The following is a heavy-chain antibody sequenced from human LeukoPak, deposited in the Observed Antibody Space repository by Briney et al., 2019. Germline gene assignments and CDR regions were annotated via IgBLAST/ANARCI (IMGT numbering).Heavy chain of an antibody. CDR1: GGSFTDYF. CDR2: INYYTGNT. D-gene: IGHD4-11*01. J-gene: IGHJ5*02. CDR3: ARHYSNYAWFDP. V-gene: IGHV4-34*01. Sequence: SETLSLTCDVFGGSFTDYFRTWIRQSPGKGLEWIGEINYYTGNTNYNPSLNSRVSVSLEKSKNQFSLELRTVTAADTAVYYCARHYSNYAWFDPWGQGTLVTVSS.